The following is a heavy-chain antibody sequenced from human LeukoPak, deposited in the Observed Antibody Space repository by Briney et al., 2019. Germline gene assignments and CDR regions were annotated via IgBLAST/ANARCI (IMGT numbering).Heavy chain of an antibody. CDR1: GGTFSSYA. CDR3: ARGASDAVWFDP. J-gene: IGHJ5*02. V-gene: IGHV1-69*01. Sequence: SVKVSCKASGGTFSSYATSWLRQAPGQGLEWMGGIIPIFGTANSAQKFQGRVTITADESTSTAYMELSSLRAEDRAVYYCARGASDAVWFDPWGQGTLVTVSS. CDR2: IIPIFGTA.